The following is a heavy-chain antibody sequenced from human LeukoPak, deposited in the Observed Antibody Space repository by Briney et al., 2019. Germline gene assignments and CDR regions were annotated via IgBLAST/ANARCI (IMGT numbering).Heavy chain of an antibody. J-gene: IGHJ4*02. Sequence: GGSLRLSCAASGFTFSSYGMHWVRQAPGKGLEWMTFIRYDGGNKYYADSVKGRFTISRDNSKNTLYLQMNSLKTEDTAVYYCTTDIPPIYSYYYGSGSFWEYWGQGTLVTVSS. CDR2: IRYDGGNK. CDR3: TTDIPPIYSYYYGSGSFWEY. D-gene: IGHD3-10*01. CDR1: GFTFSSYG. V-gene: IGHV3-30*02.